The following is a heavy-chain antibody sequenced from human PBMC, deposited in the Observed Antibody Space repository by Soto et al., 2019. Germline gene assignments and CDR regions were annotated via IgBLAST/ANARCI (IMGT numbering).Heavy chain of an antibody. Sequence: PXETLSLPCSVSRGSITSYDWSWIRQPAGKGLEWIGRIYTSGGTNYNPSLKSRVTMSRDTSKKQISLKLSSVTAADTAVYYCARDRVLSGIDYYYYYGMDVWGQGTTVTAP. D-gene: IGHD6-25*01. CDR3: ARDRVLSGIDYYYYYGMDV. J-gene: IGHJ6*02. CDR1: RGSITSYD. V-gene: IGHV4-4*07. CDR2: IYTSGGT.